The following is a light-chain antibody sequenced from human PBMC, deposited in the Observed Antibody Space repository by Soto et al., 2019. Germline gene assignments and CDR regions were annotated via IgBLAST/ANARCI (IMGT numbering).Light chain of an antibody. CDR3: SSYTSSSTLVV. V-gene: IGLV2-14*01. CDR2: DVS. CDR1: SGEVGGYNY. J-gene: IGLJ2*01. Sequence: QSVLTQPASVSGSPGQSITISCTGTSGEVGGYNYVSWYQQHPGKAPKLMIYDVSNRPSGVSNRFSGSKSGNTASLTISGLQAEDEADYYCSSYTSSSTLVVFGGGTKLTVL.